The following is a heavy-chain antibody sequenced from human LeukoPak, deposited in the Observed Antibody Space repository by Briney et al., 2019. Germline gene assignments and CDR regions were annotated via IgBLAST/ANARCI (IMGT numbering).Heavy chain of an antibody. CDR3: ARGSYYDFWSGYSNYYYYYMDV. V-gene: IGHV1-46*01. CDR1: GYTFTSYY. CDR2: INPSGGST. J-gene: IGHJ6*03. Sequence: ASVKVSCKASGYTFTSYYMHWVRQAPGQGLEWMGIINPSGGSTSYAQKFQGRVTMTRDTSTSTVYMELSSLRSEDTAVYYCARGSYYDFWSGYSNYYYYYMDVWGKGTTVTVSS. D-gene: IGHD3-3*01.